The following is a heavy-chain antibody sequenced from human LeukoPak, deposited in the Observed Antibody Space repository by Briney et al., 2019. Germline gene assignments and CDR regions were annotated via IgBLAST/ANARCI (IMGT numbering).Heavy chain of an antibody. Sequence: GASVTVSCRASGYTFTAYQIYWVRQAPGQGLEWMGGIAPISGTPVYAQKFQDRVNITADTSTNTAYMEMSSLTSEDTAMYYCAREGEYYAESGNLIDAADVWGQGTMVIVSA. D-gene: IGHD3-10*01. CDR1: GYTFTAYQ. CDR3: AREGEYYAESGNLIDAADV. J-gene: IGHJ3*01. CDR2: IAPISGTP. V-gene: IGHV1-69*06.